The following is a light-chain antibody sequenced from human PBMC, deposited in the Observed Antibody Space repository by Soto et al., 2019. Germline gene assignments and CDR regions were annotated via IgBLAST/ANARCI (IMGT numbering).Light chain of an antibody. Sequence: EIVMTQSPATLSVSPGERATLSCRASQSVSSNLAWYQQKPGQAPRLLIYGASTRATGIPARFSVSGSGTEFPLTIISLQSEDFAVYYCQQYNNWPFTFGGGTKVEIK. CDR1: QSVSSN. J-gene: IGKJ4*01. CDR3: QQYNNWPFT. CDR2: GAS. V-gene: IGKV3-15*01.